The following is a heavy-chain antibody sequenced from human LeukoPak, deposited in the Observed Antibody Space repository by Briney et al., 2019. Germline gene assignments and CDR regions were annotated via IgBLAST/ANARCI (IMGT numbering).Heavy chain of an antibody. CDR1: GFTFSNYT. Sequence: GRSLRLSCAASGFTFSNYTMYWVRQALGKGLERVAVILYAVDIKYYTGSVKRRFSISRDTSTNTRCLQMNSVRAEDTAVYYCARSQWSDYFGQGTLVTVSS. CDR2: ILYAVDIK. V-gene: IGHV3-30-3*01. CDR3: ARSQWSDY. D-gene: IGHD2-8*01. J-gene: IGHJ4*02.